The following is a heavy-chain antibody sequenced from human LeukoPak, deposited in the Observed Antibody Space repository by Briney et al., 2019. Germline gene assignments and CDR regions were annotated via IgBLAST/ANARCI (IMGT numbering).Heavy chain of an antibody. CDR3: ARGTQKYSSSSSGYYYMDV. J-gene: IGHJ6*03. V-gene: IGHV1-46*01. Sequence: GASVKVSCKASGYTFTSYYMHWVRQAPGQGPEWMGIINPSGGSTSYAQKFQGRVTMTRDMSTSTVYMELSSLRSEDTAVYYCARGTQKYSSSSSGYYYMDVWGKGTTVAVSS. CDR2: INPSGGST. CDR1: GYTFTSYY. D-gene: IGHD6-6*01.